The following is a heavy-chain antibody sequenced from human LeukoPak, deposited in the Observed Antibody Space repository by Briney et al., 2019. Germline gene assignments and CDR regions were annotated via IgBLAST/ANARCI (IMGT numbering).Heavy chain of an antibody. CDR2: IYYSGST. Sequence: SETLSLTCTVSGGSISSHYWSWIRQPPGKGLEWIGYIYYSGSTNYNPSLKSRVTISVDTSKNQFSLKLSSVTAADTAVYYCARSVNEWPSTYYYMDVWGKGTTVTVSS. CDR1: GGSISSHY. D-gene: IGHD3-3*01. J-gene: IGHJ6*03. V-gene: IGHV4-59*11. CDR3: ARSVNEWPSTYYYMDV.